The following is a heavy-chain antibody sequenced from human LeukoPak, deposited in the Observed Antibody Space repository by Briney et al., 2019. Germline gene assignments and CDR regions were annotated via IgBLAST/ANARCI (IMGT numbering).Heavy chain of an antibody. J-gene: IGHJ4*02. Sequence: SETLSLTCNVSGASMSSNYWSWIRQPPGKGLEWIAYIYHSGNTNYSPSLASRVTMSVDESKNQLSLRVHFVSAADTAVYYCASTRRAAVACRFDSWGQGTLVTVSS. CDR2: IYHSGNT. CDR3: ASTRRAAVACRFDS. CDR1: GASMSSNY. D-gene: IGHD6-19*01. V-gene: IGHV4-4*09.